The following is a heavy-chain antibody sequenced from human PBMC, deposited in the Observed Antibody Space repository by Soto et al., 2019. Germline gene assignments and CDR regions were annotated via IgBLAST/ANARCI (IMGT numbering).Heavy chain of an antibody. CDR1: GFTFSSYG. V-gene: IGHV3-30*18. J-gene: IGHJ4*02. CDR3: AKEMYYDILTGYPVSAFDY. CDR2: ISYDGSNK. Sequence: GGSLRLSCAASGFTFSSYGMHWVRQAPGKGLEWVAVISYDGSNKYYADSVKGRFTISRDNSKNTLYLQMNSLRAEDTAVYYCAKEMYYDILTGYPVSAFDYWGQGTLVTVSS. D-gene: IGHD3-9*01.